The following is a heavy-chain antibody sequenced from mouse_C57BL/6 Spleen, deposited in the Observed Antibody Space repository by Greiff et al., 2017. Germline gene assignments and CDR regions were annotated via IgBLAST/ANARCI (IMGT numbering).Heavy chain of an antibody. CDR3: ANYYGSSYGDFDV. J-gene: IGHJ1*03. Sequence: VQLQQPGAELVKPGASVKMSCKASGYTFTSYWITWVKQRPGQGLEWIGDIYPGSGSTNYNEKFKSKAKLTVDTTSSTAYMQLSGLTPADSAVSYVANYYGSSYGDFDVGGTGTTVTVSA. V-gene: IGHV1-55*01. D-gene: IGHD1-1*01. CDR1: GYTFTSYW. CDR2: IYPGSGST.